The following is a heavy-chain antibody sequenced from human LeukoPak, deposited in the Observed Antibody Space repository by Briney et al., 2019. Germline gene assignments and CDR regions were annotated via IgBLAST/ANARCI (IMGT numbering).Heavy chain of an antibody. D-gene: IGHD5-24*01. Sequence: PGGSLRLSCAASGFTFSTYWMHWVRQAPGKGLVWVSRNNYDGTNTIYADSVKGRFTISRDNAENTVHLQMNSLRAEDTAVYYCSRVGGDGLKDYYYYMEVWGKGTTVTVSS. V-gene: IGHV3-74*01. CDR1: GFTFSTYW. J-gene: IGHJ6*03. CDR3: SRVGGDGLKDYYYYMEV. CDR2: NNYDGTNT.